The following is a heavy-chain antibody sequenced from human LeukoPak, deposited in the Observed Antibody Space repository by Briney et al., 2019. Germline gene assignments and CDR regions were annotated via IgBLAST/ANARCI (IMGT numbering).Heavy chain of an antibody. CDR3: ARAKYDSSGYYYSGFDI. CDR2: ITTSGSSI. D-gene: IGHD3-22*01. Sequence: PGGSLRLSCAASGFTFSDYYMGWIRQAPGEGLEWVSYITTSGSSIYYADSLKGRFTMSRDNTKKSMYLQMNSLRAEDTAVYYCARAKYDSSGYYYSGFDIWGQGTLVTVSS. J-gene: IGHJ3*02. CDR1: GFTFSDYY. V-gene: IGHV3-11*04.